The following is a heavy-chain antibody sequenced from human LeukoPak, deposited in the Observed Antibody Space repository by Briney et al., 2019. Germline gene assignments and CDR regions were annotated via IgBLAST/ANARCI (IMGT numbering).Heavy chain of an antibody. CDR2: INHSGST. V-gene: IGHV4-34*01. J-gene: IGHJ5*02. D-gene: IGHD5-18*01. CDR1: GGSFSGYY. Sequence: SSETLSLTCAVYGGSFSGYYWSWIRQPPGKVLEWIGEINHSGSTNYNPSLKSRVTISVDTSKNQFSLKLSSVTAADTAVYYCARHVARGYSYVYNWFDPWGQGTLVTVSS. CDR3: ARHVARGYSYVYNWFDP.